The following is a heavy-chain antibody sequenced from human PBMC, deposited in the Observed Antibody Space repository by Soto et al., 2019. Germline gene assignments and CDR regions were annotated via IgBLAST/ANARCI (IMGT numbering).Heavy chain of an antibody. D-gene: IGHD6-19*01. Sequence: GGSLRLSCAAAGFNVSDNYMGWVRQAPGKGLEWVSSFFTGGSTDYADSVKGRFTISRDDSKNTVYLQTNSLRAEDTAVYFCVRERRGLGIGFDHWGQGTLVTVSS. V-gene: IGHV3-53*01. CDR3: VRERRGLGIGFDH. CDR1: GFNVSDNY. CDR2: FFTGGST. J-gene: IGHJ4*02.